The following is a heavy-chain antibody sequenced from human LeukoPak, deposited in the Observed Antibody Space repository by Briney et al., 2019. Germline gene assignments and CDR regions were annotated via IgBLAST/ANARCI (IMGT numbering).Heavy chain of an antibody. CDR2: ISAYNGNT. CDR1: GYTFTSYG. Sequence: REDSAKVSCKASGYTFTSYGISWVRQAPGQGLEWMGWISAYNGNTNYAQKLQGRVTMTTDTSTSTAYMELRSLRSDDTAVYYCAREFLLDSSGIFDPWGQGTLVTVSS. J-gene: IGHJ5*02. V-gene: IGHV1-18*04. D-gene: IGHD6-19*01. CDR3: AREFLLDSSGIFDP.